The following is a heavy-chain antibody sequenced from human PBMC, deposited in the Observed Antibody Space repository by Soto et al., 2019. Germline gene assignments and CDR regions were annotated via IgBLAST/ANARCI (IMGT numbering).Heavy chain of an antibody. CDR1: GYTFTSYA. CDR3: ARAQNLEMATP. CDR2: INAGNGNT. V-gene: IGHV1-3*01. Sequence: QVQLVQSGAEVKKPGASVKVSCKASGYTFTSYAMLWVRPAPGQRLEWMGWINAGNGNTKYSQKFQGRVTITRDTSASTAYMELSSLRSEDTAVYYCARAQNLEMATPWGQGTLVTVSS. D-gene: IGHD5-12*01. J-gene: IGHJ4*02.